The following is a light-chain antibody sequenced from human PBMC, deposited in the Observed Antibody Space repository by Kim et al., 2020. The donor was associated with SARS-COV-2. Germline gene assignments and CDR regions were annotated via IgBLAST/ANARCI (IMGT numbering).Light chain of an antibody. Sequence: SASMGNRGTITSRASQGIGNYLAWFQQKPGEAPKSLIYGASSLQSGVPSKFSGSGSGRDFTLTISSLQPEDCATYYCQQYDLYPLTFGGGTKLEI. V-gene: IGKV1-16*02. CDR2: GAS. CDR3: QQYDLYPLT. J-gene: IGKJ4*01. CDR1: QGIGNY.